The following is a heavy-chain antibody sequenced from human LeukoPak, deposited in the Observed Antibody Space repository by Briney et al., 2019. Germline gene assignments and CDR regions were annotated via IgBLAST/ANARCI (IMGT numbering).Heavy chain of an antibody. J-gene: IGHJ1*01. Sequence: SETLSLTCTVSGGSISNSDYYWDWIRQPPGKGLEWIGSINYRGSTYYNPSLESRVTISVDTSKNQFSLKLSSVTAADTAVYYCARNYYDSSGYYYPTHFQHWGQGTLVTVSS. D-gene: IGHD3-22*01. CDR1: GGSISNSDYY. CDR2: INYRGST. CDR3: ARNYYDSSGYYYPTHFQH. V-gene: IGHV4-39*01.